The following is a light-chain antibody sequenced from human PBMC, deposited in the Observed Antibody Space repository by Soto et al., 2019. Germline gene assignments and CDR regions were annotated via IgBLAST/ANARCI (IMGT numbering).Light chain of an antibody. CDR1: QSVSSTY. CDR2: GAS. Sequence: EIVLTQSPGTLSLSPGERATLSCRASQSVSSTYLAWYQQKPGQAPRLLIYGASSRATGIPDRFSGSGSGTDFTLTISRLEPEDVEVYYCQHYGSSPLFTFGPGTKVDFK. V-gene: IGKV3-20*01. CDR3: QHYGSSPLFT. J-gene: IGKJ3*01.